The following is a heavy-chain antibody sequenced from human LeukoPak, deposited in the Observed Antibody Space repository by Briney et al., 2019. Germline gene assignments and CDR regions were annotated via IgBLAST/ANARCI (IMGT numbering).Heavy chain of an antibody. V-gene: IGHV3-7*04. CDR3: ARSQWLANDAFDI. J-gene: IGHJ3*02. Sequence: AGGSLRLSCTASGFTYSTYWMGWVRQAPGKGLEWVANIKQDGSEKVYVDSVKGRFSISRDNARNSLFLQMNSLRAEDTAVYYCARSQWLANDAFDIWGQGTMVTVSS. D-gene: IGHD6-19*01. CDR1: GFTYSTYW. CDR2: IKQDGSEK.